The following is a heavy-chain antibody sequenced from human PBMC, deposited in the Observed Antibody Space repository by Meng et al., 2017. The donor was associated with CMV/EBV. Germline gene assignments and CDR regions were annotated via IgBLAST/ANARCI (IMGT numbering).Heavy chain of an antibody. V-gene: IGHV3-21*01. Sequence: GGSLRLSCAASGFTFSSYSMNWVRPAPGKGLEWVSSISSSISYIYYADSVTGRFTISRDNAKNSLYLQMNSLRAEDTAVYYCARDLRPAREGGLASYYYDSSGYLAYWGQGTLVTVSS. CDR2: ISSSISYI. J-gene: IGHJ4*02. D-gene: IGHD3-22*01. CDR3: ARDLRPAREGGLASYYYDSSGYLAY. CDR1: GFTFSSYS.